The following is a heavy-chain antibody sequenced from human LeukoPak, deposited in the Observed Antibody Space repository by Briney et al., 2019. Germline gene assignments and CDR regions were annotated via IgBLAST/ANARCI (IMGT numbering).Heavy chain of an antibody. CDR1: GFTFSNYA. CDR2: ISTNGGTT. CDR3: AGCPSGYSFLLG. D-gene: IGHD5-18*01. J-gene: IGHJ6*02. Sequence: PGGSLRLFCAASGFTFSNYAMHWVRQAPGKGLEYVSAISTNGGTTYYANSVKGRFTISRDNSKNTLYLQMGSLRDEDMAVYYCAGCPSGYSFLLGRGQGTTVTVSS. V-gene: IGHV3-64*01.